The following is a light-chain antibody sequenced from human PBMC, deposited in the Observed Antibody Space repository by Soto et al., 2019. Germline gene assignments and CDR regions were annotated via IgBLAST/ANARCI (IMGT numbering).Light chain of an antibody. J-gene: IGLJ3*02. V-gene: IGLV2-14*01. CDR1: SSDVGGYNY. CDR3: SSYTSSSTSWV. Sequence: QSALTQPASVSGSPGQSITISCIGTSSDVGGYNYVSWYQQHPGKAPKLMIYEVSNRPSGVSNRFSGSKSGNTASLTISGLQAEDEADYYCSSYTSSSTSWVFGGGTKLTVL. CDR2: EVS.